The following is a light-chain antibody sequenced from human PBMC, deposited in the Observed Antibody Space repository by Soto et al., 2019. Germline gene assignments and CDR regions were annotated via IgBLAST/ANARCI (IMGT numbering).Light chain of an antibody. J-gene: IGKJ1*01. CDR2: AAS. CDR1: QSLSFN. Sequence: EIVMTQSPATLSVSQVERATLSFRASQSLSFNLAWYQQKPGQAPRLLIYAASTRATGIPARFSGSGSGTEFTLTISSLQSEDFAVYYCQQYYRWPQTFGQGTKVDIK. V-gene: IGKV3-15*01. CDR3: QQYYRWPQT.